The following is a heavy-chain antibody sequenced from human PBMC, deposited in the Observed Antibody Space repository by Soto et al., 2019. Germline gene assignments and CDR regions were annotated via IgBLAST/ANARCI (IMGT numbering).Heavy chain of an antibody. CDR1: GFAFSSYG. V-gene: IGHV3-30*03. D-gene: IGHD5-18*01. Sequence: QAQLVESGGGVVQPGRSLRLSCAASGFAFSSYGMHWVRQAPGTGLEWVAVISYDGSLQHYADSVKGRFTISRDNSKNMVRLQMISMRAEDTAVYYCVSDRGYGHASVSYSWGQGTLVSVSS. CDR2: ISYDGSLQ. CDR3: VSDRGYGHASVSYS. J-gene: IGHJ4*02.